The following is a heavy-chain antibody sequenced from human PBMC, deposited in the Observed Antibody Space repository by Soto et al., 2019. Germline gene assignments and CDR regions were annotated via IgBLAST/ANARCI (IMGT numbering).Heavy chain of an antibody. J-gene: IGHJ4*02. CDR3: ARGRLVPAVNFDY. CDR1: GDSISSGGFS. V-gene: IGHV4-30-2*01. D-gene: IGHD2-2*01. CDR2: IYNSGTS. Sequence: PSETLSLTCAVSGDSISSGGFSWSWIRQPPGKGLEWIGYIYNSGTSFYNPSLKSRVTISVDVSKNQFSLKVNSVTAADTAVYYCARGRLVPAVNFDYWGLGTLVTVSS.